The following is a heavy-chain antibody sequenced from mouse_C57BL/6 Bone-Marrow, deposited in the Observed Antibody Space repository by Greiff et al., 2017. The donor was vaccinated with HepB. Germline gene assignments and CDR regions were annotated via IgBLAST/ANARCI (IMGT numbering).Heavy chain of an antibody. J-gene: IGHJ4*01. CDR1: GYTFTSYW. Sequence: QVQLQQPGAELVKPGASVKLSCKASGYTFTSYWMQWVKQRPGQGLEWIGEIDPSDSYTNYNQKFKGKATLTVDTSSSTAYMQLSSLTSEDSAVYYCARGLGGAMDYWGQGTSVTVSS. D-gene: IGHD3-3*01. CDR2: IDPSDSYT. V-gene: IGHV1-50*01. CDR3: ARGLGGAMDY.